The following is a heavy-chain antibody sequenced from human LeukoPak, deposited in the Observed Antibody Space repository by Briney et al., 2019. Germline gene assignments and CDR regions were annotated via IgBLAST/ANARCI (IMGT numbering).Heavy chain of an antibody. CDR2: IKHDGSEK. Sequence: GGSLRLSCAASGFTFSSDWMSWVRQAPGRGPEWVANIKHDGSEKYYVDSVKGRFTIPRDNAKSSLYLQMNSLRAEDTAVYYCARLQAYGMDVWGQGTTVTVSS. CDR3: ARLQAYGMDV. CDR1: GFTFSSDW. V-gene: IGHV3-7*01. J-gene: IGHJ6*02. D-gene: IGHD4-11*01.